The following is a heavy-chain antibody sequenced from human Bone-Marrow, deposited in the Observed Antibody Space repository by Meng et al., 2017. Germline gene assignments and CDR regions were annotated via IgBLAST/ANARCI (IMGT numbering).Heavy chain of an antibody. J-gene: IGHJ4*02. CDR1: GGSFSGYY. D-gene: IGHD3-10*01. CDR2: INHSGST. Sequence: SETLSLTCAVYGGSFSGYYWSRIRQPPGKGLEWLGEINHSGSTNYNPSLKSRVTISVDTSKNQFSLKLSSVSAAVTAVYYCARGPYKDYYYFSGRNSPLFDYWGQGTLVTVSS. CDR3: ARGPYKDYYYFSGRNSPLFDY. V-gene: IGHV4-34*01.